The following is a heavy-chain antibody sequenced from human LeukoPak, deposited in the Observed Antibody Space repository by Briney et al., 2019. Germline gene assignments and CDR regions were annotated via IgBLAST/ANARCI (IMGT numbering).Heavy chain of an antibody. CDR2: IRYDGSNK. Sequence: GGSLRLSCAASGFTFSSYGMHWVRQAPGKGLEWVAFIRYDGSNKYYADSVKGRFTISRDNSKNTLYLQMKSLRAEDTAVYYCAKGGGYEAQYYYYYLDVWGRGTTVTISS. CDR1: GFTFSSYG. D-gene: IGHD5-12*01. J-gene: IGHJ6*03. CDR3: AKGGGYEAQYYYYYLDV. V-gene: IGHV3-30*02.